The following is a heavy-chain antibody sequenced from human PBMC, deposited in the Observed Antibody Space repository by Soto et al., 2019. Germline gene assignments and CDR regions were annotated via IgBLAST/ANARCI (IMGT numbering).Heavy chain of an antibody. CDR3: AKDPTAIEVATIGASDY. D-gene: IGHD5-12*01. Sequence: QVQLVESGGGVVQPGRSLRLSCAASGFTFSSYGMHWVRQAPGKGLEWVAVISYDGSNKYYADSVKGRFTISRDNSKNXXYLQMNSIRAENTAVYYCAKDPTAIEVATIGASDYWGKGTLVTFSS. V-gene: IGHV3-30*18. CDR2: ISYDGSNK. CDR1: GFTFSSYG. J-gene: IGHJ4*02.